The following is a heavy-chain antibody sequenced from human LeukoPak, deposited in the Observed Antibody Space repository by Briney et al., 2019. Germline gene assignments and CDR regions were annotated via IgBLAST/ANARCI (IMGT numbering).Heavy chain of an antibody. CDR1: GYTFTSYY. J-gene: IGHJ4*02. Sequence: GASVKVSCKASGYTFTSYYMHWVRQAPGQGLEWMGIINPSGDDTNYAQRFQGRVTMTRDTSTNTVYMELSSLRSEDTAVYYCARDQEGFDYWGQGTLVTVSS. CDR2: INPSGDDT. V-gene: IGHV1-46*01. CDR3: ARDQEGFDY.